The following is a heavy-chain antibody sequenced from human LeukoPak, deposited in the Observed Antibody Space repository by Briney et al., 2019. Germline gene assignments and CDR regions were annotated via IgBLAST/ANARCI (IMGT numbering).Heavy chain of an antibody. J-gene: IGHJ4*02. CDR3: AGGDYYGSGSYSHY. Sequence: SQTLSLTCTVSGGSISSYYWSWIRQPPGKGLEWIGYIYYSGSTNYNPSLKSRVTISVDTSKNQFSLKLSSVTAADTAVYYCAGGDYYGSGSYSHYWGQGTLVTVSS. V-gene: IGHV4-59*08. D-gene: IGHD3-10*01. CDR2: IYYSGST. CDR1: GGSISSYY.